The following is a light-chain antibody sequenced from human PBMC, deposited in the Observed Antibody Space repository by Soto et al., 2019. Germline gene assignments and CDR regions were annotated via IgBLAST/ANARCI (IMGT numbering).Light chain of an antibody. Sequence: QSVLTQPPSVSGAPGQRVTISCSGSSSNIGAGYDVQWYRQFPGTAPTLIIYANSDRPSGVPDRCSGSKSGTSASLAIPGLQAEEEADYSCQSYDSSLIVSKVFGTGTKVTVL. CDR2: ANS. CDR1: SSNIGAGYD. CDR3: QSYDSSLIVSKV. J-gene: IGLJ1*01. V-gene: IGLV1-40*01.